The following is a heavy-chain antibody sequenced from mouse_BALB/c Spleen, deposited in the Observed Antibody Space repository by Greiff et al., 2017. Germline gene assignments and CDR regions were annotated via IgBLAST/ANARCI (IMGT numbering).Heavy chain of an antibody. J-gene: IGHJ2*01. CDR1: GDSITSGY. Sequence: DVQLQESGPSLVKPSQTLSLTCSVTGDSITSGYWNWIRKFPGNKLEYMGYISYSGSTYYNPSLKSQISITRDTSKNQYYLQLNSVTTEDTATYYCARFDGYSLYYFDYWGQGTTLTVSS. CDR3: ARFDGYSLYYFDY. D-gene: IGHD2-3*01. CDR2: ISYSGST. V-gene: IGHV3-8*02.